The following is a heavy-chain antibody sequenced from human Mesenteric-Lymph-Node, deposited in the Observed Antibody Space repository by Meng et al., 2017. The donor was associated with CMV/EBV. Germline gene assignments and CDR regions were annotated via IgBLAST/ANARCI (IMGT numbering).Heavy chain of an antibody. J-gene: IGHJ4*02. Sequence: ASGFTFDYYTMNWFRQAPGKGLEWVSLISWDASSTFYADSVKGRFTVSRDNSKKSLYLQMNSLRTEDTALYYCTKGALVGPSDYFDSWGQGTLVTVSS. D-gene: IGHD1-26*01. CDR2: ISWDASST. V-gene: IGHV3-43*01. CDR1: GFTFDYYT. CDR3: TKGALVGPSDYFDS.